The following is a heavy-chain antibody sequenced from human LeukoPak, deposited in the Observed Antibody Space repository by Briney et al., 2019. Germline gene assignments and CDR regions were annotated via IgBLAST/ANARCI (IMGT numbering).Heavy chain of an antibody. CDR3: ASTNCSSASCYGANWFDP. CDR1: GGSISSGDYY. J-gene: IGHJ5*02. D-gene: IGHD2-2*01. CDR2: IYYSGNT. V-gene: IGHV4-30-4*08. Sequence: SQTLSLTCTVSGGSISSGDYYWSWIRQPPGKGLEWIGYIYYSGNTFHYNPSLKSRVNISVDTSKNQFSLRLSYVTAVDTAVYYCASTNCSSASCYGANWFDPWGQGTLVTVSS.